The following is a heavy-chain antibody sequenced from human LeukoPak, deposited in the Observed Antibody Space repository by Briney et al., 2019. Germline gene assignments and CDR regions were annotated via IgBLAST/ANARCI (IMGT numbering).Heavy chain of an antibody. CDR2: MNPNSGNT. D-gene: IGHD2-2*01. CDR3: ARFSDYCSSTSCYDY. J-gene: IGHJ4*02. V-gene: IGHV1-8*01. CDR1: GYTFTSYD. Sequence: ASVKVSCKASGYTFTSYDINWVRQATGQELEWMGWMNPNSGNTGYAQKFQGRVTMTRNTSISTAYMELSSLRSEDTAVYYCARFSDYCSSTSCYDYWGQGTLVTVSS.